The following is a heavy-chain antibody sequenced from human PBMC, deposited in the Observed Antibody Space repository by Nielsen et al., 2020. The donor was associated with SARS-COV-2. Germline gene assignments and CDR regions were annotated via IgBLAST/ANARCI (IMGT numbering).Heavy chain of an antibody. Sequence: GESLKISCAASGFTFSSYGMHWVRQAPGKGLEWVAVISYDGSNKYYADSVKGRFTISRDNFKNALYLQMNSLRAEDTAVYYCAKAGSHSYFDHWGQGTLVTVSS. J-gene: IGHJ4*02. CDR1: GFTFSSYG. V-gene: IGHV3-30*18. D-gene: IGHD1-26*01. CDR3: AKAGSHSYFDH. CDR2: ISYDGSNK.